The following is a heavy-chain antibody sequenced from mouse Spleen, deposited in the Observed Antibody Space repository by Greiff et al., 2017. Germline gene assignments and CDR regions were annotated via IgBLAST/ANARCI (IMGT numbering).Heavy chain of an antibody. D-gene: IGHD2-14*01. Sequence: QVQLQQSGAELVRPGASVTLSCKASGYTFTDYEMHWVKQTPVHGLEWIGAIDPETGGTAYNQKFKGKAILTADKSSSTAYMELRSLTSEDSAVYYCTRRDYRYDGYYAMDYWGQGTSVTVSS. CDR1: GYTFTDYE. J-gene: IGHJ4*01. CDR2: IDPETGGT. CDR3: TRRDYRYDGYYAMDY. V-gene: IGHV1-15*01.